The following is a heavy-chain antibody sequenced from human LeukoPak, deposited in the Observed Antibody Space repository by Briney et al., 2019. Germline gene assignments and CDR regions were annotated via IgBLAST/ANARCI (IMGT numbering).Heavy chain of an antibody. V-gene: IGHV3-23*01. Sequence: GGSLRLSCAASGFTVSSNYMSWVRQAPGRGLEWVSVISGSGGSTYYADSVKGRFTISRDNSKNTLYLQMNSLRAEDTAVYYCAKDTGSPADAITMEDNAFDIWGQGTMVTVSS. D-gene: IGHD3-3*01. CDR2: ISGSGGST. CDR3: AKDTGSPADAITMEDNAFDI. J-gene: IGHJ3*02. CDR1: GFTVSSNY.